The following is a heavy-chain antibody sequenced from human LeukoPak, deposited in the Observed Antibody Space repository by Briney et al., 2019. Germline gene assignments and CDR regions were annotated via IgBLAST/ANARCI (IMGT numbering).Heavy chain of an antibody. V-gene: IGHV4-4*07. Sequence: PSETLSLTCTVSGGSISGYYWSWIRQPAGKGLDWIGLIYTSDNTNYNPSLKSRVTMSVDTSKNQFSLKLSSVTAADTAVYYCARALYGDYGDYWGQGTLVTVSS. CDR3: ARALYGDYGDY. CDR1: GGSISGYY. J-gene: IGHJ4*02. D-gene: IGHD4-17*01. CDR2: IYTSDNT.